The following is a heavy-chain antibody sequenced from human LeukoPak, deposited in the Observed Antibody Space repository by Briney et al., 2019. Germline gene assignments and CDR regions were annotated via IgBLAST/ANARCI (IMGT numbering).Heavy chain of an antibody. Sequence: MTSETLSLTCTVSGGSISSYYWSWIRQPPGKGLEWIGYRYYNGSTNYNPSLKSRVTISVDTSKNQFSLKLTSVTAADTAVYYCARHAGGGFGTIDYWGQGTLVTVSS. J-gene: IGHJ4*02. D-gene: IGHD3-10*01. CDR2: RYYNGST. CDR1: GGSISSYY. CDR3: ARHAGGGFGTIDY. V-gene: IGHV4-59*08.